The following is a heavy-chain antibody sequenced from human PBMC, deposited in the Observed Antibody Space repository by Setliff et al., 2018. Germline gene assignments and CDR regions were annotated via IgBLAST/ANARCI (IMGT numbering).Heavy chain of an antibody. V-gene: IGHV3-33*08. CDR3: SRTCSGSGCYAGLAS. CDR2: IWDDGGNK. Sequence: PGGSLRLSCAASGFTFSTYRMHWVRQAPGKGLEWVAVIWDDGGNKYHADSVKGRITISRDNSKNTLYLQMNSLRPEDTAVYYCSRTCSGSGCYAGLASWGQGTPVTVSS. CDR1: GFTFSTYR. J-gene: IGHJ5*02. D-gene: IGHD2-15*01.